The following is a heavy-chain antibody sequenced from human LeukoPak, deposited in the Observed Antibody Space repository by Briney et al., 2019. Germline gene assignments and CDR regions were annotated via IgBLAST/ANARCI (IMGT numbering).Heavy chain of an antibody. D-gene: IGHD6-13*01. V-gene: IGHV3-23*01. CDR2: ISGSDDST. CDR1: GFTFSSHA. J-gene: IGHJ4*02. Sequence: PGGSLRLSCAASGFTFSSHAMSWVRQAPGKGLEWVSVISGSDDSTYYADSVKGRFTISRGNSKNTLFLQMNSLRAEDTALYYCAKAGHSSSWAWADYWGQGTLVTVSS. CDR3: AKAGHSSSWAWADY.